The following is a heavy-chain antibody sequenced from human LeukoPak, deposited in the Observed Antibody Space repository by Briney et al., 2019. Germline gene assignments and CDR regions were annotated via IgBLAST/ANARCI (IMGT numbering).Heavy chain of an antibody. CDR2: IIPIFGTA. CDR1: GYTFTGYY. CDR3: ARGSDIVVVPAAITKGHFDY. D-gene: IGHD2-2*02. J-gene: IGHJ4*02. V-gene: IGHV1-69*13. Sequence: GASVKVSCKASGYTFTGYYMHWVRQAPGQGLEWMGGIIPIFGTANYAQKFQGRVTITADESTSTAYMELSSLRSEDTAVYYCARGSDIVVVPAAITKGHFDYWGQGTLVTVSS.